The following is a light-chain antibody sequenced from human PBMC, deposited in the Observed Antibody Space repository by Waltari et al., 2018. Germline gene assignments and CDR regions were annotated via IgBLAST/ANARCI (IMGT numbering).Light chain of an antibody. V-gene: IGKV3-20*01. Sequence: EIVLTQSPGTLSLSPGERATLSGRASQSVSRTLAWYQQKPGQAPRLLIYDASSRATGIPDMFSGSGSGTDFSLTISRLEPEDFAVYYCQKYGTRPATFGQGTKVEVK. J-gene: IGKJ1*01. CDR3: QKYGTRPAT. CDR1: QSVSRT. CDR2: DAS.